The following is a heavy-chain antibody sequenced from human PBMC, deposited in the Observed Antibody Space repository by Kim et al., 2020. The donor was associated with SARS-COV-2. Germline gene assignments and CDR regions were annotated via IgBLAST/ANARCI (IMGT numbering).Heavy chain of an antibody. Sequence: TRYAQTVWGRVTVTRDTSTSTLYMELTSLRSEDTAVYYCAREGESLKHFDYWGQGTLVTVSS. J-gene: IGHJ4*02. V-gene: IGHV1-46*01. CDR2: T. D-gene: IGHD3-16*01. CDR3: AREGESLKHFDY.